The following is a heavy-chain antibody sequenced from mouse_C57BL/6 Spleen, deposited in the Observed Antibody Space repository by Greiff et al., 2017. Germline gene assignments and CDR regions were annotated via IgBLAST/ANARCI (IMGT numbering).Heavy chain of an antibody. CDR3: ARRAVVARYFEV. J-gene: IGHJ1*03. Sequence: QVQLQQSGAELVKPGASVKISCKASGYAFSSYWMTWVKQRPGKGLEWIGQIYPGDGDTNYNGKFKGKATLTADQSSSTAYMQLSSLTSEDSAVYFCARRAVVARYFEVWGTGTTVTVSS. V-gene: IGHV1-80*01. CDR1: GYAFSSYW. D-gene: IGHD1-1*01. CDR2: IYPGDGDT.